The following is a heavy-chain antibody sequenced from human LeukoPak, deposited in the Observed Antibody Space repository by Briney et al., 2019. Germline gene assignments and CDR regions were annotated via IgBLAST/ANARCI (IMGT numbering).Heavy chain of an antibody. V-gene: IGHV4-34*01. J-gene: IGHJ6*03. CDR2: MDQSGST. CDR3: SRVKETTTTFHYFDYYMDV. Sequence: SETLSLTCAVYGGSFSGYSWSWIRQPPGGGLGWIGVMDQSGSTNYNPSLKSRVTISVDTSKNQFSLRLISVTAADAAVYYCSRVKETTTTFHYFDYYMDVWGKGTTVTVSS. CDR1: GGSFSGYS. D-gene: IGHD5-24*01.